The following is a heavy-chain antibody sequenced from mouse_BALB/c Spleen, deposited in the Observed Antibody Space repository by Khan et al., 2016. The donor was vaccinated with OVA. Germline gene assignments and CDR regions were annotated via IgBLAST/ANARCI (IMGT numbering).Heavy chain of an antibody. J-gene: IGHJ3*01. CDR2: IDPENGET. Sequence: VQLKQSGAELVRPGALVKLSCKASGFNIKDYYMHWVKQRPEQGLEWIGWIDPENGETVYEPKFQGKASITENTSSNTAYLQLSSRTSEDTAVYYCTRSGYSAWFAYGGQGTPVTVSA. CDR1: GFNIKDYY. CDR3: TRSGYSAWFAY. V-gene: IGHV14-1*02.